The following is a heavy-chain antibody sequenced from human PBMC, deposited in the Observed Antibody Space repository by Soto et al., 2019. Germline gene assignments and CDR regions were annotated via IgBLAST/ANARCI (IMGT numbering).Heavy chain of an antibody. CDR2: IKDDGSER. J-gene: IGHJ4*03. CDR1: GFSFGSFW. D-gene: IGHD3-3*01. CDR3: ERGVGEVTIFREALSGYFDF. Sequence: PGGSLRPSCAVSGFSFGSFWMSWVRQAPGKGLEWLASIKDDGSERYYMDSVKGRFTISRDKAKHSLSLQKNSLRGETTAFYAGERGVGEVTIFREALSGYFDFWGQGTLVTVSS. V-gene: IGHV3-7*03.